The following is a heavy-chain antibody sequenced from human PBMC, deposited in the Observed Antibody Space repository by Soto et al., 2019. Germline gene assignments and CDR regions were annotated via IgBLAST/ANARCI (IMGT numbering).Heavy chain of an antibody. CDR1: GYTFTSYG. J-gene: IGHJ3*02. Sequence: ASVKVSCKASGYTFTSYGISWVRQAPGQGLEWMGWISAYNGNTNYAQKLQGRVTMTTDTSTSTAYMELRSLRSDDTAVYYCARVISITGTSDAFDIWGQGTVVTVSS. V-gene: IGHV1-18*01. CDR2: ISAYNGNT. CDR3: ARVISITGTSDAFDI. D-gene: IGHD1-20*01.